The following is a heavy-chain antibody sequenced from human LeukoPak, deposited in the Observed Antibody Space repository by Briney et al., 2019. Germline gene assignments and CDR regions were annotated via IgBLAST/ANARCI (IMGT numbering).Heavy chain of an antibody. J-gene: IGHJ4*02. CDR3: AKGLTAMPTAFDY. CDR1: GFTVSSNY. CDR2: IYSGGST. Sequence: PGGSLRLSCAASGFTVSSNYMSWVRQAPGKGLEWVSVIYSGGSTYYADSVKGRFTISRDNSKDTLYLQMNSLRAEDTAVYYCAKGLTAMPTAFDYWGQGTLVTVSS. V-gene: IGHV3-66*01. D-gene: IGHD2-2*01.